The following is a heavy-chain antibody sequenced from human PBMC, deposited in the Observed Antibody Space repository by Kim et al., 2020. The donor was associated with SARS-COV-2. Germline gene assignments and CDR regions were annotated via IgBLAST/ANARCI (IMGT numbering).Heavy chain of an antibody. Sequence: GTTGYAQKFQGRVTMTRNTSISTAYMELSSLRSEDTAVYYCARGIAAAGDWGQGTLVTVSS. D-gene: IGHD6-13*01. CDR2: GTT. V-gene: IGHV1-8*01. J-gene: IGHJ4*02. CDR3: ARGIAAAGD.